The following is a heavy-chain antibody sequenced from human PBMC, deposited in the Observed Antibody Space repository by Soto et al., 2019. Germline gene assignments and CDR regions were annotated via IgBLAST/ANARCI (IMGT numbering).Heavy chain of an antibody. CDR3: ARDYYYDSSGYSWFDP. Sequence: GASVKVSCKASGGTFSSYAISWVRQAPGQGLEWMGGIIPIFGTANYAQKFQGRVTITADKSTSTACMELSSLRSEDTAVYYCARDYYYDSSGYSWFDPWGQGTLVTVSS. CDR1: GGTFSSYA. J-gene: IGHJ5*02. CDR2: IIPIFGTA. V-gene: IGHV1-69*06. D-gene: IGHD3-22*01.